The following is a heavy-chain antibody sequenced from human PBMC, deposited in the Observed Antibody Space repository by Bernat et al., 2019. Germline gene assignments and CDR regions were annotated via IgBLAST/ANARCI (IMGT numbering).Heavy chain of an antibody. V-gene: IGHV5-51*01. Sequence: EVQLVQSGAEVKKPGESLKISCKGSGYSFTSYWIGWVRQMPGKGLEWMEIIYPGDSDTRYSPSFQGQVTISADKSISTAYLRWSSLKASDTAMYYCASPSIPVRYGMDVWGQGTTVTVSS. CDR3: ASPSIPVRYGMDV. CDR1: GYSFTSYW. D-gene: IGHD6-6*01. J-gene: IGHJ6*02. CDR2: IYPGDSDT.